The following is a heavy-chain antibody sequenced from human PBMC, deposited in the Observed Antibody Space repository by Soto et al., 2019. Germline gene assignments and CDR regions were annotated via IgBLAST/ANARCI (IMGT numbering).Heavy chain of an antibody. CDR2: INHSGST. CDR3: ARGPRGNYGSVRNWFDP. CDR1: GGSFSGYY. J-gene: IGHJ5*02. V-gene: IGHV4-34*01. Sequence: SETLSLTCAVYGGSFSGYYWSWIRQPPGKGLEWIGEINHSGSTNYNPSLKSRVTISVDTSKNQFSLKLSSVTAADTAVYYCARGPRGNYGSVRNWFDPWGQGTLVTVS. D-gene: IGHD3-10*01.